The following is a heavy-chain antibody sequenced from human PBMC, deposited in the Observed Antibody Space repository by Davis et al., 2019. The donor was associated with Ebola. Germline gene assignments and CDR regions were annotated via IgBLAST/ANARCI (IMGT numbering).Heavy chain of an antibody. CDR3: ARATYTNYDWFDP. V-gene: IGHV1-2*02. J-gene: IGHJ5*02. D-gene: IGHD4-11*01. CDR1: GYTFTGHY. Sequence: ASVKVSCKTSGYTFTGHYFHWVRQAPGQGLEWMGWIHPNSGGTNYAQKFQGRLTVTRDTSISTVYVQLSRLTSDDTAVYFCARATYTNYDWFDPWGQGTLVTVSS. CDR2: IHPNSGGT.